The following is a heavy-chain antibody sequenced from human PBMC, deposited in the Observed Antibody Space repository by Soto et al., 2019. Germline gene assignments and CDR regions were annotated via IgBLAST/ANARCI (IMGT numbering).Heavy chain of an antibody. D-gene: IGHD2-2*01. CDR2: IYPGDSDT. CDR3: ARRYHVTDTLDI. J-gene: IGHJ3*02. Sequence: PGESLKISCKTSGYSFTTYWIGCVRQMPGKGLEWMGIIYPGDSDTRYSSSFQGHVTFSVDKSINTAYLQWRSLKASDTATYYCARRYHVTDTLDIWGQGTMVTVSS. V-gene: IGHV5-51*01. CDR1: GYSFTTYW.